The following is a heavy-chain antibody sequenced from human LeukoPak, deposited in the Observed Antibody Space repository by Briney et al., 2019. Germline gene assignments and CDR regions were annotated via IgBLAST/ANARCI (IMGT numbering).Heavy chain of an antibody. CDR3: AKVGVWGSYRPDDAFDI. D-gene: IGHD3-16*02. CDR1: GFTFSSYA. CDR2: ISGSGGST. V-gene: IGHV3-23*01. Sequence: GGSLRLSCAASGFTFSSYAMSWVRQAPGKGLEWVSAISGSGGSTYYADSVKGRFTISRDNSKNTLYLQMNSLRAEDTAVYYCAKVGVWGSYRPDDAFDIWGQGTMVTVSS. J-gene: IGHJ3*02.